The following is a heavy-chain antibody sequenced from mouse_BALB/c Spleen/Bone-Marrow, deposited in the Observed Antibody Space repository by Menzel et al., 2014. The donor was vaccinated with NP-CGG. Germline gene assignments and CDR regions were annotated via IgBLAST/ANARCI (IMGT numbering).Heavy chain of an antibody. J-gene: IGHJ1*01. D-gene: IGHD1-1*01. Sequence: EVKLMESGGGLVKPGGSLKLSCAASGFIFSDYYMYWVRQTPEKRLEWVATISDGGSYTYYPDSVKGRSTISRDHAKNNLYLQMSSLKSEDTAMYYCARGIRYYGSIYGYLDVWGAGTAVTVSS. CDR3: ARGIRYYGSIYGYLDV. CDR2: ISDGGSYT. V-gene: IGHV5-4*02. CDR1: GFIFSDYY.